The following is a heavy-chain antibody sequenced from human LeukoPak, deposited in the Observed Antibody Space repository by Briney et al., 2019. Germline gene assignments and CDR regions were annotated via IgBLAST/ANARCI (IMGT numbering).Heavy chain of an antibody. CDR1: RFTFDSYV. V-gene: IGHV3-23*01. D-gene: IGHD1-1*01. CDR3: AKGVAGTRPFDY. Sequence: GGSLRLSCAASRFTFDSYVMSWVRQAPGKGLEWVSGISTSGDSTYYADSVKGRFSISRDNSMDTLYLEMNSLRVEDTAVYYCAKGVAGTRPFDYWGQGTLVTVSS. CDR2: ISTSGDST. J-gene: IGHJ4*02.